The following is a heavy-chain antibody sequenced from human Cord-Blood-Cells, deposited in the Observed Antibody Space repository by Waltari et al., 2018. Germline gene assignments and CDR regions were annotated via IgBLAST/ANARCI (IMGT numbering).Heavy chain of an antibody. J-gene: IGHJ3*02. V-gene: IGHV4-31*03. CDR1: GRSFSSGGYS. D-gene: IGHD3-16*02. CDR2: IYYRGST. Sequence: QVQLQESGPGLVTPSLNLSLTCLVSGRSFSSGGYSCIWIRQHPGKGLEWIGYIYYRGSTYYNPSLKSRVTISVDTSKNQFSLKLSSVTAADTAVYYCARDRALSGADAFDIWGQGTMVTVSS. CDR3: ARDRALSGADAFDI.